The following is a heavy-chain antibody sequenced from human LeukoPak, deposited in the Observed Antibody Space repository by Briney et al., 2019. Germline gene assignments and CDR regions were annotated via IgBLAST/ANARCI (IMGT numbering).Heavy chain of an antibody. V-gene: IGHV3-30*18. CDR2: ISYDGTNK. CDR1: GFTFSSYG. J-gene: IGHJ4*02. D-gene: IGHD5-12*01. CDR3: AQSLESGYGNFLFDY. Sequence: PGGSLRLSCAASGFTFSSYGMHWVCQAPGKGLEWVAIISYDGTNKYYADSVKGRFTISRDNSRNTLYLQMKSLRGEDTALYYCAQSLESGYGNFLFDYWGQGTLVTVSS.